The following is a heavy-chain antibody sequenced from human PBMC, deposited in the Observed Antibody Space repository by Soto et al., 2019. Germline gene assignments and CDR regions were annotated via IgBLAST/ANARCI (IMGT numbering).Heavy chain of an antibody. V-gene: IGHV3-11*06. CDR2: ISSSSSYT. Sequence: QVQLVESGGGLVQPGGSLRLSCAASGFTFSDYYMSWIRQAPGKGLEWVSYISSSSSYTNYADSVKGRFTISRDNAKNSLYLQMNSLRAEDTAVYYCARDPYATYSSAGNWFDPWGQGTLVTVFS. D-gene: IGHD6-25*01. CDR1: GFTFSDYY. CDR3: ARDPYATYSSAGNWFDP. J-gene: IGHJ5*02.